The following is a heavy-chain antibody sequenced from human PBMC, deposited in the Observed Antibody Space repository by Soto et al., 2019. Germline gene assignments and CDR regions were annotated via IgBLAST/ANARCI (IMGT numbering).Heavy chain of an antibody. V-gene: IGHV4-31*03. CDR1: GDSISSDNYY. CDR2: IFYSGST. D-gene: IGHD2-15*01. Sequence: QVQLQESGPGLVKPSQTLSLTCTVSGDSISSDNYYCSWIRQHPGKGLEWIGYIFYSGSTHYNPSLKSRVTISVDTSKNQFSRKLSSVPAADTAVYYCARLTTGYCSGGSCPPPYWGQGTLVTVSS. CDR3: ARLTTGYCSGGSCPPPY. J-gene: IGHJ4*02.